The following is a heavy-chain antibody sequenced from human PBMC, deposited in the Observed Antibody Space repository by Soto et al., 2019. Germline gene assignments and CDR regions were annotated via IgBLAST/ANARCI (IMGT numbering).Heavy chain of an antibody. CDR2: ISGSGGST. J-gene: IGHJ4*02. Sequence: PGGSLRLSCAASGFPFSGYAMSLVHPAPGKGLEWVSAISGSGGSTYYADSVKGRFTISRDNSKNTLYLQMNSLRAEDRAVYYCAKAELDRPLFDYWGQGTLVTVSS. CDR1: GFPFSGYA. V-gene: IGHV3-23*01. CDR3: AKAELDRPLFDY. D-gene: IGHD1-1*01.